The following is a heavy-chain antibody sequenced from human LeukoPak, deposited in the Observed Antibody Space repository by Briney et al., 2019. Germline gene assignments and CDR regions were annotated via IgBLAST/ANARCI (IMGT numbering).Heavy chain of an antibody. CDR2: IIPIFGTA. J-gene: IGHJ4*02. CDR1: GGTFSSYA. D-gene: IGHD3-22*01. Sequence: SVKVSCKASGGTFSSYAISWVRQAPGQGLEWMGGIIPIFGTANYAQKFQGRVTITTDESTSTAYMELSSLRSEDTAVYYCARGGYYDSSGYYRLWYWGQGTLVTVSS. V-gene: IGHV1-69*05. CDR3: ARGGYYDSSGYYRLWY.